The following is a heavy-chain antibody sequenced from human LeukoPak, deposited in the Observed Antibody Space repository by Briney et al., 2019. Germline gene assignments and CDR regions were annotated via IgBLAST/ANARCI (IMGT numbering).Heavy chain of an antibody. V-gene: IGHV1-69*13. CDR3: ARFNEWREPMVRGVITWFDP. D-gene: IGHD3-10*01. CDR1: GYTFTSYA. J-gene: IGHJ5*02. Sequence: ASVKVSCKASGYTFTSYAISWVRQAPGQGLEWMGGIIPIFGTANYAQKFQGRVTITADESTSTAYMELSSLRSEDTAVYYCARFNEWREPMVRGVITWFDPWGQGTLVTVSS. CDR2: IIPIFGTA.